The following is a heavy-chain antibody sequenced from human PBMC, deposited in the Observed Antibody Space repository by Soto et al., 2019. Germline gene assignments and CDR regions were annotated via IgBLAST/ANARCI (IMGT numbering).Heavy chain of an antibody. CDR2: ISHDGSNK. CDR3: ARGREYSNYAYLDY. J-gene: IGHJ4*02. V-gene: IGHV3-30-3*01. CDR1: GFTFSSYA. Sequence: GGSLRLSCAASGFTFSSYAMHWVRQAPGKGLEWVAVISHDGSNKYYADSVKGRFTISRDNSKNTLDLQMNSLRAEDTAVYYCARGREYSNYAYLDYWGQGTLVTVSS. D-gene: IGHD4-4*01.